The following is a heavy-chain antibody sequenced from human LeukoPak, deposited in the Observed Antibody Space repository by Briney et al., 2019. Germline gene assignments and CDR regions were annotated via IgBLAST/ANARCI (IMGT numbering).Heavy chain of an antibody. CDR1: GYTFTSYG. J-gene: IGHJ4*02. V-gene: IGHV1-18*01. CDR2: ISAYNGNT. Sequence: ASVKVSCKASGYTFTSYGISWVQQAPGQGLEWMGWISAYNGNTNYAQKLQGRVTMTTDTSTSTAYMELRILRSDDTAVYYCARYDDFWSGYYYDYWGQGTLVTVSS. CDR3: ARYDDFWSGYYYDY. D-gene: IGHD3-3*01.